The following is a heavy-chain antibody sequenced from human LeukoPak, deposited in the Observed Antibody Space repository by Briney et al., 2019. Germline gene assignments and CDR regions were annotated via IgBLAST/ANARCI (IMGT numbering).Heavy chain of an antibody. J-gene: IGHJ4*02. CDR3: ARAVTGTTIFLDY. CDR1: GFIVSSNY. D-gene: IGHD1-7*01. CDR2: IYSGGTT. Sequence: GGSLRLSCAASGFIVSSNYMSWVRQAPGKGLEWVSIIYSGGTTYYADSVKGRFTISRDNSKNMLYLQMNSLRAEDTAVYYCARAVTGTTIFLDYRGQGTLVTVSS. V-gene: IGHV3-66*01.